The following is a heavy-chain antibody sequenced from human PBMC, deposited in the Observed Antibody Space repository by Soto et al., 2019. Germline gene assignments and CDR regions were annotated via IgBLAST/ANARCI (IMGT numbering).Heavy chain of an antibody. V-gene: IGHV1-2*02. CDR3: ARTAYLRSKYSSGWSAGEC. D-gene: IGHD6-19*01. CDR1: GYTFTGYY. CDR2: INHNSGGT. Sequence: QVQLVQSGAEVKKPGASVKVSCKASGYTFTGYYMHWVRQAPGQGLEWMGWINHNSGGTNYAQKFQGRVTMTRDTSISTAYMELSRLRSDDTAVYYCARTAYLRSKYSSGWSAGECWGQGTLVTVSS. J-gene: IGHJ4*02.